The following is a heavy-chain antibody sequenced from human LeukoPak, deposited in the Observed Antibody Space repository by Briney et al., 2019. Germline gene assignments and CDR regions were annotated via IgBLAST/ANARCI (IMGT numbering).Heavy chain of an antibody. Sequence: PGRSLRLSCAASGXTLRNYGMHWVRQAPGKGREWVAVISIDGREKYYADSVKGRFTISRDNSKNTLYLQMSSLRGDDTAVYYCANPQSRGYDYLDYWGQGTLVTVSS. CDR1: GXTLRNYG. V-gene: IGHV3-30*18. CDR3: ANPQSRGYDYLDY. CDR2: ISIDGREK. J-gene: IGHJ4*02. D-gene: IGHD5-12*01.